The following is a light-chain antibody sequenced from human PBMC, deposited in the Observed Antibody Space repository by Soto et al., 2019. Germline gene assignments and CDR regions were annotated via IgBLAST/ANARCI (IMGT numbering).Light chain of an antibody. V-gene: IGKV1-39*01. CDR1: QSISSY. CDR2: AAS. Sequence: DIQMTQSPSSLSASVGDRVTITCRASQSISSYLNWYQQKPGKAPKLLIYAASSLQSGVPSRFSGSGSGTDFTLTISSLQPEDFATYYCQQSYSTPWWTFCQGTKVEIK. J-gene: IGKJ1*01. CDR3: QQSYSTPWWT.